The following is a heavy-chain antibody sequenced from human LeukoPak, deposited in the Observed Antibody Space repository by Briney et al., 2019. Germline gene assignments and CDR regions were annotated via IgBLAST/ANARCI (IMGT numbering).Heavy chain of an antibody. D-gene: IGHD2-15*01. CDR1: GYSFTTYW. Sequence: KRRGPLKIPCQCFGYSFTTYWMAWVGQLPGEGLEWLGIIFPGDSDTRYSPSFQGPLTISADKSVTTAHLQWSSLKASDTAIYYCARRQGDGVALDYWGQGTLVTVSS. CDR3: ARRQGDGVALDY. J-gene: IGHJ4*02. CDR2: IFPGDSDT. V-gene: IGHV5-51*01.